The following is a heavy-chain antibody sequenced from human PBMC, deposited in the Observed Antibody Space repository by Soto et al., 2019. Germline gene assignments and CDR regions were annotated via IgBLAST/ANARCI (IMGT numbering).Heavy chain of an antibody. CDR2: IWYDGSNK. D-gene: IGHD1-26*01. J-gene: IGHJ6*02. Sequence: GGSLRLSCAASGFTFSSYGMHWVRQAPGKGLEWVAVIWYDGSNKYYADSVKGRFTISRDNSKNALYLQMNSLRAEDTAVYYCAREMKFRIGGATTSSYYYYCMGVWGRGTTVTVSS. V-gene: IGHV3-33*01. CDR3: AREMKFRIGGATTSSYYYYCMGV. CDR1: GFTFSSYG.